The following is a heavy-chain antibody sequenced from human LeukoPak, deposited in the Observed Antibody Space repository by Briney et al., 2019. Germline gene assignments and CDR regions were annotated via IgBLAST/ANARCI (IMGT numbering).Heavy chain of an antibody. V-gene: IGHV3-30*18. D-gene: IGHD1-1*01. Sequence: GGSLRLSCAASGFTFSSYSMNWVRQAPGKGLEWVAVISYDGSDKYYADSVKGRFTISRDNSKNTLYLQMDSLGAEDTAVYFCAKDDRIFWKAFDIWGQGTMVTVSS. CDR2: ISYDGSDK. J-gene: IGHJ3*02. CDR1: GFTFSSYS. CDR3: AKDDRIFWKAFDI.